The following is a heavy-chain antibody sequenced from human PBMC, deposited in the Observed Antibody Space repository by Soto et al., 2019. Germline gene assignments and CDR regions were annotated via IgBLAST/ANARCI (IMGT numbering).Heavy chain of an antibody. J-gene: IGHJ5*02. D-gene: IGHD3-10*01. V-gene: IGHV3-53*01. CDR2: IYSDGRT. Sequence: PGGSLRLSCAASGFSVSSNYMTWVRQAPGKGLEWVSIIYSDGRTNYADSVKGRFIISRDNSKNTVYLQMTSLSADDTAVYYCAREISAGFGEPWLDPWGQGTLVTVSS. CDR3: AREISAGFGEPWLDP. CDR1: GFSVSSNY.